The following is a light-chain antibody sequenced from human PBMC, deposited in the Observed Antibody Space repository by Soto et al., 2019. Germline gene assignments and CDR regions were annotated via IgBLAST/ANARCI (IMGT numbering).Light chain of an antibody. CDR3: QQSYSTRMYT. CDR2: AAS. CDR1: QSISSY. Sequence: DIRMTQSPSSLSASVGDRVTITCRASQSISSYLNWYQQKPGKAPKLLIYAASSLQSGVPSRFSGSGSGTDFTLTISSLQPEDFATYYCQQSYSTRMYTFGQGTRLEI. J-gene: IGKJ5*01. V-gene: IGKV1-39*01.